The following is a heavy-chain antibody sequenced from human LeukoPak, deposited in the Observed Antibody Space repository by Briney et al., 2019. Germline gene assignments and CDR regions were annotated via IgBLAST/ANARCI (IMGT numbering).Heavy chain of an antibody. CDR2: ISWNSGNI. D-gene: IGHD3-9*01. Sequence: GGSLRLSCAASGFTFDDYATHWVRQAPGKGLEWVSAISWNSGNIGYADSVKGRFTISRDNAKNSLYLQMNSLRAEDTALYYCAKELDWALDYWGQGTLVTVSS. J-gene: IGHJ4*01. CDR1: GFTFDDYA. CDR3: AKELDWALDY. V-gene: IGHV3-9*01.